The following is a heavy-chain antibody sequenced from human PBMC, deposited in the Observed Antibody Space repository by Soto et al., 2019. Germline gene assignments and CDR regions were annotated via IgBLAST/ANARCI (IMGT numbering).Heavy chain of an antibody. V-gene: IGHV3-21*01. J-gene: IGHJ6*02. D-gene: IGHD2-2*02. CDR2: ISSRSDI. Sequence: GGSLRLSCVVSGFTFSNFSINWVRQAPGKGLERVSSISSRSDIYYADSLKGRFTISRDNAKNSVSLQMNSLRAEDTAVYYCAREYTAWPLAYGLDVWGQGTTVTVSS. CDR3: AREYTAWPLAYGLDV. CDR1: GFTFSNFS.